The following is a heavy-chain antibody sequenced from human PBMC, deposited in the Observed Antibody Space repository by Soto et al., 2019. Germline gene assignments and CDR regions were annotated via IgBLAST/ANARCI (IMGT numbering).Heavy chain of an antibody. CDR1: GGSVSSDTHY. D-gene: IGHD2-15*01. Sequence: SETLSLTCTDSGGSVSSDTHYWSWIRQPPGKRLEWIGFFYSSGSTNYNPSLKSRVTMSVDTSKNQFSLKLRSVIVADTAVYHCARFVRSCSGATCYTRADVWGQGTTVTVSS. V-gene: IGHV4-61*01. CDR2: FYSSGST. J-gene: IGHJ6*02. CDR3: ARFVRSCSGATCYTRADV.